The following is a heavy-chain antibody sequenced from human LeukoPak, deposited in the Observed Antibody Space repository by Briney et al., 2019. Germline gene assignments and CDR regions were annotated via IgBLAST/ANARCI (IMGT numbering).Heavy chain of an antibody. CDR3: ATDPSWHGDFDY. V-gene: IGHV1-24*01. Sequence: ASVKVSCTVSGYTLTELSMHWVRQAPGKGLEWMGGFDPEDGETIYAQKFQGRVTMTEDTSTDTAYMELSSPRSEDTAVYYCATDPSWHGDFDYWGQGTLVTVSS. J-gene: IGHJ4*02. D-gene: IGHD4-17*01. CDR2: FDPEDGET. CDR1: GYTLTELS.